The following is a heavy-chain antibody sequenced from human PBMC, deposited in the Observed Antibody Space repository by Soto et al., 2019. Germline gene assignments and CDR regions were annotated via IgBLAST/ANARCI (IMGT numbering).Heavy chain of an antibody. V-gene: IGHV4-4*02. D-gene: IGHD3-22*01. CDR1: GGSISSSNW. J-gene: IGHJ4*02. CDR3: ARTFRYYDSRDFDY. Sequence: PSETLSLTCAVSGGSISSSNWWSWVRQPPGKGLEWIGEIYHSGSTNYNPSLKSRVTVSVDKSKNQFSLKLSSVTAADTAVYYCARTFRYYDSRDFDYWGQGTLVTVSS. CDR2: IYHSGST.